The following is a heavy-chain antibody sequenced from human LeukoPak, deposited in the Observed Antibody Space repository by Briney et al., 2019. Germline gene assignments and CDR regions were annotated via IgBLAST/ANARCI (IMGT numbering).Heavy chain of an antibody. CDR2: IRYDGIVT. CDR1: EFTFSNYW. D-gene: IGHD1-14*01. Sequence: GGSLRLSCVASEFTFSNYWIHWVRQPPGKGLVWVSRIRYDGIVTNYADSVEGRFTISRDNAKNTVHLQMNSLRDDDTAVYYCARANPADFNLWGRGTLVTVSS. J-gene: IGHJ2*01. V-gene: IGHV3-74*01. CDR3: ARANPADFNL.